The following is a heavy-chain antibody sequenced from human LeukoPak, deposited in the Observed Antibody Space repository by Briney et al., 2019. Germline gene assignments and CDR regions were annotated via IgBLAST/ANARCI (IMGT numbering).Heavy chain of an antibody. J-gene: IGHJ4*02. V-gene: IGHV3-23*01. CDR1: GFTFSSYA. Sequence: GGSLRLSCAASGFTFSSYAMSWVRQVPGKGLEWVSVISGSGDNTYYADSEKGRFTISRDNSKNMLYLQMNSLRAEDTAVYYCAKWKYSNSGIDDYWGQGTLVTVSS. D-gene: IGHD6-6*01. CDR2: ISGSGDNT. CDR3: AKWKYSNSGIDDY.